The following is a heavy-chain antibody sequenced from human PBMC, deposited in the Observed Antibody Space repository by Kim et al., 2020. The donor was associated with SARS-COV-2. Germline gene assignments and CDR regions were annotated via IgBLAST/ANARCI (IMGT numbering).Heavy chain of an antibody. CDR3: AREIRVFRFGELLSGGFDL. D-gene: IGHD3-10*01. V-gene: IGHV3-53*01. CDR1: GFTVSSNY. CDR2: IYSGGST. Sequence: GGSLRLSCAASGFTVSSNYMSWVRQAPGKGLEWVSVIYSGGSTYYADSVKGRFTISRDNSKNTLYLQMNSLRAEDTAVYYCAREIRVFRFGELLSGGFDLWGRGTLVTVSS. J-gene: IGHJ2*01.